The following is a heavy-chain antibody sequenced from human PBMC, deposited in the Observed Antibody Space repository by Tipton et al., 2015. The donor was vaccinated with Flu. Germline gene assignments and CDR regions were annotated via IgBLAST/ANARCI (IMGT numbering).Heavy chain of an antibody. Sequence: SLRLSCAASGFTFSNYWMTWVRQAPGKGLEWVANIKEDGSEKNYVDSVKGRFTISRDNAKNSLHLQMNSLRVEDTALYYCTRDLTYYLDTSGYYRNDYYFDYWGQGTLVTVSS. V-gene: IGHV3-7*01. D-gene: IGHD3-22*01. J-gene: IGHJ4*02. CDR2: IKEDGSEK. CDR1: GFTFSNYW. CDR3: TRDLTYYLDTSGYYRNDYYFDY.